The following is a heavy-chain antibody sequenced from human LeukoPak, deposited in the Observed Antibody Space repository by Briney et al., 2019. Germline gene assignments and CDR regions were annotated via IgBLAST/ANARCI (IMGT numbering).Heavy chain of an antibody. V-gene: IGHV3-30*03. J-gene: IGHJ6*03. Sequence: PGGSLRLSCAASAFTFKKYGMHWVRQAPGKGLEWVAVISFDGSDKQYADSVEGRFTISRDNSRDTLYLQMNSLRPEDTAVYYCVRDNPPDCSSTSCYKGFYYYYMDVWGKGTTVTVSS. D-gene: IGHD2-2*02. CDR1: AFTFKKYG. CDR2: ISFDGSDK. CDR3: VRDNPPDCSSTSCYKGFYYYYMDV.